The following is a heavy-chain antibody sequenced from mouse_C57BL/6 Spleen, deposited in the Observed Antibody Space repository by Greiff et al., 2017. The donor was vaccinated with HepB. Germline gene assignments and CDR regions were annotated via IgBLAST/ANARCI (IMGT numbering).Heavy chain of an antibody. J-gene: IGHJ3*01. CDR1: GYTFTSYW. D-gene: IGHD1-1*01. CDR2: IYPSDSET. CDR3: ASPGGSTPFAY. V-gene: IGHV1-61*01. Sequence: QVQLQQPGAELVRPGSSVKLSCKASGYTFTSYWMDWVKQRPGQGLEWIGNIYPSDSETHYNQKFKDKATLTVDKSSSTAYMQLSSLTSEDSAVYYCASPGGSTPFAYWGQGTLVTVSA.